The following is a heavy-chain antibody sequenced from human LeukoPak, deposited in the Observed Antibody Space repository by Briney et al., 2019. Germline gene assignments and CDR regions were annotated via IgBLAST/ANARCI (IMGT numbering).Heavy chain of an antibody. V-gene: IGHV3-7*01. CDR1: GFTSTRSW. Sequence: RRCLRPSCAASGFTSTRSWMNWVRHAPEKGLEWVANTKKDGSEQYYVDTVKGRFTISRDNAKHSVYLQMNSLRAEDTAVYYCARGMPTLVSEYYYGLDVWGQGTTVTVSS. CDR2: TKKDGSEQ. D-gene: IGHD2-2*01. J-gene: IGHJ6*01. CDR3: ARGMPTLVSEYYYGLDV.